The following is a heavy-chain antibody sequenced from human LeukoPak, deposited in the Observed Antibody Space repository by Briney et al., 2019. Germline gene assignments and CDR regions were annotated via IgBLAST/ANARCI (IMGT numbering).Heavy chain of an antibody. D-gene: IGHD3-22*01. CDR1: GGTFSSYA. V-gene: IGHV1-69*05. CDR3: ARARGYYYDSRGYYSPPTY. J-gene: IGHJ4*02. CDR2: IIPIFGTA. Sequence: ASVKVSCKASGGTFSSYAISWVRQAPGQGLEWMGGIIPIFGTANYAQKFQGRVTITTDESTSTAYMELRSLRSDDTAVYYCARARGYYYDSRGYYSPPTYWGQGTLVTVSS.